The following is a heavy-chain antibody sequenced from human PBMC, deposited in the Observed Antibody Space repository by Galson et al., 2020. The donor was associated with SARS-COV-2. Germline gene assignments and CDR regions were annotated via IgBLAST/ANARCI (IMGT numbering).Heavy chain of an antibody. CDR1: GGSISSGGYY. CDR2: IYYSGST. J-gene: IGHJ3*01. CDR3: ARDNRVAAVKRGACDV. V-gene: IGHV4-31*03. Sequence: ETSETLSLTCTVSGGSISSGGYYWRWIRQHPGKGLEWLGYIYYSGSTYYNPSLKSRVTISVDTSKNQFSLRLTSVTAADTAVYYCARDNRVAAVKRGACDVWGHGTMVTVSS. D-gene: IGHD6-13*01.